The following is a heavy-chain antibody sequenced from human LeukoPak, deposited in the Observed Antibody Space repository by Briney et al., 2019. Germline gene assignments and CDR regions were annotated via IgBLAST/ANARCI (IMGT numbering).Heavy chain of an antibody. CDR1: GFTFSTYY. CDR2: ITGSSSYI. J-gene: IGHJ4*02. D-gene: IGHD6-6*01. CDR3: ASGFSSSPYFDY. Sequence: GPLRLSCAASGFTFSTYYMNWVRKAPGKGLEWVSFITGSSSYIYYTDSVKGRFTISRDNAKNSLFLQMNSLRDEDTAVYYCASGFSSSPYFDYWGQGTLVTVSS. V-gene: IGHV3-21*01.